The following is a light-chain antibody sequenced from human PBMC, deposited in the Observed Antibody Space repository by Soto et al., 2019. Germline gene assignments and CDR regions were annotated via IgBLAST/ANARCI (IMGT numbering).Light chain of an antibody. Sequence: QSVLTQPRSVSGSPGQSVTISCTGTSNDVGGYNYVSWYQCHPGKAPKLMIYDVTKRPSGVSNRFSGSKTGNTASLTISGLQAEDEADYYCFSHRGGDSHVFGTGTKLTVL. J-gene: IGLJ1*01. V-gene: IGLV2-11*01. CDR1: SNDVGGYNY. CDR3: FSHRGGDSHV. CDR2: DVT.